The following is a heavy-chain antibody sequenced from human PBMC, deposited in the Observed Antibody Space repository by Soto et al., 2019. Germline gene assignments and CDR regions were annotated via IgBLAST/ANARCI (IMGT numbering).Heavy chain of an antibody. D-gene: IGHD2-15*01. J-gene: IGHJ2*01. CDR2: ISSSGGYI. V-gene: IGHV3-21*01. Sequence: EVQLVESGGGLVKPGESLRLSCAASGFIFSSYSMNWVRQAPGKGLEWVSSISSSGGYIHYADSVKGRFTISRDSAKNSLFLQRNSLRAEDTAVYYCAGGNTYWYFDLRGRGTLVTVSS. CDR1: GFIFSSYS. CDR3: AGGNTYWYFDL.